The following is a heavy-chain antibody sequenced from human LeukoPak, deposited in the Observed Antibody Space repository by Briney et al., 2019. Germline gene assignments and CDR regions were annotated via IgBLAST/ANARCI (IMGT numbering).Heavy chain of an antibody. Sequence: GGSLRHSCAASGSTFSSYAMSWVRQAPGKGLEWVSAISGSGGSTYYADSVKGRFTISRDNSKNTLYLQMNSLRAEDTAVYYCAKDGPCGGDCYNYYYGMDVWGQGTTVTVSS. J-gene: IGHJ6*02. CDR3: AKDGPCGGDCYNYYYGMDV. D-gene: IGHD2-21*02. CDR1: GSTFSSYA. V-gene: IGHV3-23*01. CDR2: ISGSGGST.